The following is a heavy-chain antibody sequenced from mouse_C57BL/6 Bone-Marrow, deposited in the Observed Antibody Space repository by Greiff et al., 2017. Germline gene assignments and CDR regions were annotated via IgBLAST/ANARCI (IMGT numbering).Heavy chain of an antibody. J-gene: IGHJ2*01. Sequence: EVKVEESGPGLAKPSQTLSLTCSVTGYSITSDYWNWIRKFPGNKLEYMGYISYSGSTYYNPSLKSRISITRDTSKNQYYLQLNSVTTEDTATYYCARYPSFITTKKVYFDYWGQGATLTVSS. D-gene: IGHD1-1*01. CDR2: ISYSGST. CDR1: GYSITSDY. V-gene: IGHV3-8*01. CDR3: ARYPSFITTKKVYFDY.